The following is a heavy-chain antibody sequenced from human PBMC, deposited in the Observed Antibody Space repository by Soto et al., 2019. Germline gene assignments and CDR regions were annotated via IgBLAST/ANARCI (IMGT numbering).Heavy chain of an antibody. J-gene: IGHJ4*02. D-gene: IGHD3-22*01. Sequence: KTSETLSLTCAVYGGSFSGYYWSWIRQPPGKGLEWIGEINHSGSTNYNPSLKSRVTISVDTSKNQFSLKLSSVTAADTAVYYCVKCDSGYYSYWGQGTLVTVSS. V-gene: IGHV4-34*01. CDR2: INHSGST. CDR3: VKCDSGYYSY. CDR1: GGSFSGYY.